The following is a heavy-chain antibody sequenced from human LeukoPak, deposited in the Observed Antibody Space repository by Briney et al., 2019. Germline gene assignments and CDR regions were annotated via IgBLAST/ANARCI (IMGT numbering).Heavy chain of an antibody. D-gene: IGHD4-17*01. J-gene: IGHJ4*02. CDR3: AKEADYGDYLRYFDY. CDR1: GFTLDDYA. Sequence: GGSLRLSCAPSGFTLDDYAMHCVRQAPGKGVECVSDISWNSGRIGYADSVKGRLTISRDNAKNSLYLQMNSLRAEDTALYYCAKEADYGDYLRYFDYWGQGTLVTVSS. V-gene: IGHV3-9*01. CDR2: ISWNSGRI.